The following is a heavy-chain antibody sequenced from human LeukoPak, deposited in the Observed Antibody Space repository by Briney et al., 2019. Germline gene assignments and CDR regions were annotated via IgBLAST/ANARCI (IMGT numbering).Heavy chain of an antibody. V-gene: IGHV3-30*02. J-gene: IGHJ4*02. CDR1: GFTFSSYG. CDR3: VRDRDWAFDY. Sequence: GGSLRLSCAASGFTFSSYGMHWVRQAPGKALEWVAFIRAHGGDKYCADSVKGRFTISRDNSKNTLSLQMTSLRNEDAAVYYCVRDRDWAFDYWGQGTLVTVSS. CDR2: IRAHGGDK. D-gene: IGHD3-9*01.